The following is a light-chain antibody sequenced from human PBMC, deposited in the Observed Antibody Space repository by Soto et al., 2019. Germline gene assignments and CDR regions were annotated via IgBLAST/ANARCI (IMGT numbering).Light chain of an antibody. Sequence: DIQMTQSPSTLSASVGDRVTITCRASQSIRSWLAWYHQKPGKAPKLLIYDASTLKSGVPSRFSGSGSGTEFTLTISSLQPDDFATYYCQHYNSYSEAFGQGTKVDIK. CDR3: QHYNSYSEA. CDR2: DAS. CDR1: QSIRSW. V-gene: IGKV1-5*01. J-gene: IGKJ1*01.